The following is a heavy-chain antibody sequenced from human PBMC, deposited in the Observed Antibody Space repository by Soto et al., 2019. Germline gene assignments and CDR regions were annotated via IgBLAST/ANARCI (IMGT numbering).Heavy chain of an antibody. D-gene: IGHD2-15*01. Sequence: ASVKVSCKPSGYTFTSYAMHWVRQAPGQGLEWMGWISAYNSNTNYAQKLQGRVTMTTDTSTSTAYMELRSLRSDDTAVYYCARDGLYCSGGSCYQPYNWFDPWGQGNLVTVSS. CDR3: ARDGLYCSGGSCYQPYNWFDP. CDR2: ISAYNSNT. CDR1: GYTFTSYA. J-gene: IGHJ5*02. V-gene: IGHV1-18*01.